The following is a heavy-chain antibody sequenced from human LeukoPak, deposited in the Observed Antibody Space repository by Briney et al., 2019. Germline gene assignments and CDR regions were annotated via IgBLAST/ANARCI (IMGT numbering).Heavy chain of an antibody. Sequence: NPSETLSLTCTVSGGSISSYYWSWIRQPAGKDLEWIGRIYSSGSSSFNPSLKGRVTISVDTSKNQFSLKLSSVTAADTAVYYCARERAGSGYSGHDGGWFDPWGQGTLVTVSS. CDR1: GGSISSYY. CDR2: IYSSGSS. J-gene: IGHJ5*02. V-gene: IGHV4-4*07. D-gene: IGHD5-12*01. CDR3: ARERAGSGYSGHDGGWFDP.